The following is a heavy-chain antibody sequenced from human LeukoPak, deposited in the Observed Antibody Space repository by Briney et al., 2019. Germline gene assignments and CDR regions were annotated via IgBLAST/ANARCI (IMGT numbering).Heavy chain of an antibody. CDR3: AKGSPDYVWGSYRSFDY. CDR1: GFTFSSYG. Sequence: GRSLRLSCAASGFTFSSYGMHWVRQAPGKGLEWVAVISYDGSNKYYADSVKGRFTISRDNSKNTLYLQMNSLRAEDTAVYYCAKGSPDYVWGSYRSFDYWGQGTLVTVSS. V-gene: IGHV3-30*18. J-gene: IGHJ4*02. D-gene: IGHD3-16*02. CDR2: ISYDGSNK.